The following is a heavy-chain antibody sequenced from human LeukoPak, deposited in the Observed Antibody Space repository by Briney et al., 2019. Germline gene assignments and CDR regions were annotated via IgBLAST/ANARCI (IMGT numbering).Heavy chain of an antibody. CDR3: AKGGGYEAQYYYYYLDV. V-gene: IGHV3-20*04. CDR1: GFTFDNYG. J-gene: IGHJ6*03. Sequence: PGGSLRLSCAASGFTFDNYGMSWVRQSPGKGLEWVSGINWNGATTGNAASVKGRFTISRDNVKNTLYLQMKSLRAEDTAVYYCAKGGGYEAQYYYYYLDVWGKGTTVTISS. CDR2: INWNGATT. D-gene: IGHD5-12*01.